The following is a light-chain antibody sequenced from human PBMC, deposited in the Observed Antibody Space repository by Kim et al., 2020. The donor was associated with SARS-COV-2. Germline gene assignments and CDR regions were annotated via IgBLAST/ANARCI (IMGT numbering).Light chain of an antibody. J-gene: IGLJ3*02. CDR2: RDN. V-gene: IGLV1-47*01. CDR1: SANISNSY. Sequence: GQRVALSRSGGSANISNSYVCWYRQLPGTAPKLLIYRDNQRPSGVRDRFSGSKSGTSASLASSGLRSEDEADYYCAAWDDSLSGRVFGGGTQLTVL. CDR3: AAWDDSLSGRV.